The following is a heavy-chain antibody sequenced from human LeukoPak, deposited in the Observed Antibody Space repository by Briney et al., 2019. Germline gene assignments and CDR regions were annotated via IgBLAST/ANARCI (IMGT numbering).Heavy chain of an antibody. J-gene: IGHJ4*02. D-gene: IGHD3-3*01. CDR3: AKDRPDFWSGYYTGGHADY. CDR2: IRYDGSNK. Sequence: PGGSLRLSCAASGFTFSSYGMHWVRQAPGKGLEWVAFIRYDGSNKYYADSVKGRFTISRDNSKNTLYLQMNSLRAEDTAVYYCAKDRPDFWSGYYTGGHADYWGQGTLVTVSS. V-gene: IGHV3-30*02. CDR1: GFTFSSYG.